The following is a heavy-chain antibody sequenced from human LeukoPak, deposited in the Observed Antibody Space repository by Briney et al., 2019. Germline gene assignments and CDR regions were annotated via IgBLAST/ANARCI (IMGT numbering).Heavy chain of an antibody. V-gene: IGHV3-23*01. Sequence: GGSLRLSCAASGFTFSSYAMSWVRQAPGKGLEWVSAISGSGGSTYYADSVKGRFTISRDNSKNTLYLQMNSLRAEDTAVYYCAKDFPPYCSSTSCYLGSFDYWGQGTLVTISS. D-gene: IGHD2-2*01. CDR3: AKDFPPYCSSTSCYLGSFDY. CDR1: GFTFSSYA. J-gene: IGHJ4*02. CDR2: ISGSGGST.